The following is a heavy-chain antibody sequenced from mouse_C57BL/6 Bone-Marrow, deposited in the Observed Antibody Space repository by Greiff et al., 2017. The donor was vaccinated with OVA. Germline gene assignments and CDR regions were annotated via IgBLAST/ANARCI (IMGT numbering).Heavy chain of an antibody. V-gene: IGHV5-6*01. CDR3: ARQGYYYGSSPFAY. D-gene: IGHD1-1*01. CDR1: GFTFSSYG. J-gene: IGHJ3*01. Sequence: EVQVVESGGDLVKPGGSLKLSCAASGFTFSSYGMSWVRQTPDKRLEWVATISSGGSYTYYPDSVKGRFTISRDNAKNTLYLQMSSLKSEDTAMYYCARQGYYYGSSPFAYWGQGTLVTVSA. CDR2: ISSGGSYT.